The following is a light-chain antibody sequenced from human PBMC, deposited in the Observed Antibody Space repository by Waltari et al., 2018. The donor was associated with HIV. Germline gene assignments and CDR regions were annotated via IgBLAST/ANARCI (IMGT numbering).Light chain of an antibody. CDR1: SSNIGNNA. Sequence: QSVLTQPPSVSEAPRQRVTISCSGSSSNIGNNAVNWYQQLPGKAPKLLINYDDLLPPGVSDRFSGSKSGTSASLAISGLQSEDEADYYCQAYDSTLSVYVFGTGTKVTV. CDR3: QAYDSTLSVYV. V-gene: IGLV1-36*01. J-gene: IGLJ1*01. CDR2: YDD.